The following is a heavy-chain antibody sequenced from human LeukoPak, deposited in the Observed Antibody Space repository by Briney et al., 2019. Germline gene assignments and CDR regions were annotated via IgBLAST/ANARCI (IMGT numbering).Heavy chain of an antibody. CDR1: GGSISSGGYS. D-gene: IGHD2-2*02. Sequence: PSETLSLTCAVSGGSISSGGYSWRWIRQPPGKGLEWIVYIYHSGSTYYNPSLKSRVTISVDKSKNQFSLKLSSVTAADTAVYYCARQADIVVVPAAIGGWFDPWGQGTLVTVSS. CDR2: IYHSGST. V-gene: IGHV4-30-2*01. J-gene: IGHJ5*02. CDR3: ARQADIVVVPAAIGGWFDP.